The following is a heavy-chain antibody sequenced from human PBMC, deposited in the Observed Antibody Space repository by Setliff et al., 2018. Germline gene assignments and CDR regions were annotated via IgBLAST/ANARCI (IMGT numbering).Heavy chain of an antibody. D-gene: IGHD6-19*01. CDR2: IYYSGST. V-gene: IGHV4-61*01. CDR3: ARGETSSGWYIYYYYMDV. Sequence: PSETLSLTCTVSGGSVSSGSYYWSWIRQPPGKGLEWIGYIYYSGSTNYNPSLKSRVTISVDTSKNQFSLKLSSVTAADTAVYYCARGETSSGWYIYYYYMDVWAKGTTVTVSS. CDR1: GGSVSSGSYY. J-gene: IGHJ6*03.